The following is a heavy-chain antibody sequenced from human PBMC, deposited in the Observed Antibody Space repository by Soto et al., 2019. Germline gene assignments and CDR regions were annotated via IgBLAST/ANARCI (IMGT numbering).Heavy chain of an antibody. Sequence: QVQLVQSGAEVKKPGASVKVSCKASGYPFNSYGMSWVRQAPGQGLEWMGWISPYNGNTKYAQKLQGRVTMTTDTSTSTAYMELRSVRSDDTAVYDCARAFTLFDYMDVWGKGTTVTVS. CDR2: ISPYNGNT. D-gene: IGHD3-10*02. J-gene: IGHJ6*03. CDR1: GYPFNSYG. V-gene: IGHV1-18*01. CDR3: ARAFTLFDYMDV.